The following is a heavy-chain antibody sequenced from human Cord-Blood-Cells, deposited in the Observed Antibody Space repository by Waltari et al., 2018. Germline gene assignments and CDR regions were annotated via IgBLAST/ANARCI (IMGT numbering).Heavy chain of an antibody. CDR3: AGLVGGEDAFAI. J-gene: IGHJ3*02. CDR2: FDPEDGET. Sequence: QVQLVQSGAEVKKPGASVKVSCKVSGYTLTELSMHWVRQAPGKGLEWMGGFDPEDGETIYAQKFQGRVTMTEDTSTDTAYLELSSLRSEDTAVYYWAGLVGGEDAFAIWGQGTRVTVSS. D-gene: IGHD3-3*01. CDR1: GYTLTELS. V-gene: IGHV1-24*01.